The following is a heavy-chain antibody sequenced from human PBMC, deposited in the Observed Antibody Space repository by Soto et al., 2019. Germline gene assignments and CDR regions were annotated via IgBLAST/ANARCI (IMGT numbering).Heavy chain of an antibody. J-gene: IGHJ3*01. Sequence: EVQLVESGGRLVKPGGSLRLSCAVSGFALSSYSIAWVRQAPGKGLEWVSFTFNYAGRLYYADSVKGRFAISRDDAKNSVYLQMTSPRAEDTAVYYCARVEGYGGGGYCFRADCDFWGQGTVVTVSS. CDR3: ARVEGYGGGGYCFRADCDF. D-gene: IGHD2-15*01. V-gene: IGHV3-21*01. CDR1: GFALSSYS. CDR2: TFNYAGRL.